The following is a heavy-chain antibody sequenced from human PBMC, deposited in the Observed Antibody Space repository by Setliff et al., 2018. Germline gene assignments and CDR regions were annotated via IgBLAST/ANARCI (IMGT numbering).Heavy chain of an antibody. Sequence: ASVKVSCKASGGTFSSYAISWVRQAPGQGLEWMGWINPSSGRTSYAQKFQGRVTMTRDTSTSTVYMDMSSLRSEDTAVYYCARDVFPYHYEGAFDIWGQGAMVTVSS. D-gene: IGHD3-22*01. CDR2: INPSSGRT. V-gene: IGHV1-46*01. J-gene: IGHJ3*02. CDR1: GGTFSSYA. CDR3: ARDVFPYHYEGAFDI.